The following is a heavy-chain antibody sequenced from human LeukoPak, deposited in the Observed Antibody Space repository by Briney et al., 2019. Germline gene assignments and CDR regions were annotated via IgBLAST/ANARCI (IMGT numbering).Heavy chain of an antibody. Sequence: GRSLRLSCAASGFTFSSYGMHWVRQAPGKGLEWVAVISYDGSNKYYADSVKGRFTISRDNSKNTLYLQMNSLRAEDTAVYYCANFPGGDYWGQGTLVTVSS. D-gene: IGHD3-16*01. CDR1: GFTFSSYG. CDR3: ANFPGGDY. J-gene: IGHJ4*02. V-gene: IGHV3-30*18. CDR2: ISYDGSNK.